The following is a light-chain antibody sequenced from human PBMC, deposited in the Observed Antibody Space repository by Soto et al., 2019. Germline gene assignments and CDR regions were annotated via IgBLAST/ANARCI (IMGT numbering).Light chain of an antibody. CDR1: QSVASSS. V-gene: IGKV3-20*01. CDR3: LQHNSYPQT. CDR2: GAS. Sequence: EIVLSNSACTLSLYPGERATLSCRASQSVASSSIAWYQQRLGQAPRLLTYGASTRATGIPARFSGSGSGTEFTLTISSLQPEDFATYYCLQHNSYPQTFGQGTKVDIK. J-gene: IGKJ1*01.